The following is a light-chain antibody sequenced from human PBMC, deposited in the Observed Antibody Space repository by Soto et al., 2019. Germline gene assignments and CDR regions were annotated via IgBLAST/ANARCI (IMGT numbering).Light chain of an antibody. V-gene: IGKV3-11*01. CDR3: QQRSNWPSLT. Sequence: EIVLIQSPATLSLSPGERATLSCRAIQSVGSYLAWYQHKPGQAPRLLISDASNRATGIPARFSGSGSETDFTLTISSLEPEDSAVYFCQQRSNWPSLTFGGGTKGEIK. CDR2: DAS. J-gene: IGKJ4*01. CDR1: QSVGSY.